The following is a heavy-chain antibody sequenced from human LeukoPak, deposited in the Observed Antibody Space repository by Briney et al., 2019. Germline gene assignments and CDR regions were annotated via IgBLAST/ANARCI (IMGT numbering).Heavy chain of an antibody. V-gene: IGHV3-21*01. CDR3: ARDLAEEAGYSSGWYLDDFDI. Sequence: GGSLRLSCAASGFTFSSYSMNWVRQAPGKGLEWVSSISSSSSYIYYADSVKGRFTISRDNAKNSLYLQMNSLRAEDTAVYYCARDLAEEAGYSSGWYLDDFDIWGQGTMVTVSS. CDR1: GFTFSSYS. J-gene: IGHJ3*02. CDR2: ISSSSSYI. D-gene: IGHD6-19*01.